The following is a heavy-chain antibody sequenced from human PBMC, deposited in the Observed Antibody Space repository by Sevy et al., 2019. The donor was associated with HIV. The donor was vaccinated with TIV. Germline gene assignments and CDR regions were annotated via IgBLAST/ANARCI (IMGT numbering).Heavy chain of an antibody. CDR3: ARSYFGSGTSYGMDV. CDR2: IKQDGSEK. V-gene: IGHV3-7*01. CDR1: GFTFSSYW. D-gene: IGHD3-10*01. Sequence: GGSLRLSCAASGFTFSSYWMSWVRQAPGKGLEWVANIKQDGSEKYYVDSVKGRFTISRDNGKSSLYLQWNSLRTEDTAIYYCARSYFGSGTSYGMDVWGQGTTVTVSS. J-gene: IGHJ6*02.